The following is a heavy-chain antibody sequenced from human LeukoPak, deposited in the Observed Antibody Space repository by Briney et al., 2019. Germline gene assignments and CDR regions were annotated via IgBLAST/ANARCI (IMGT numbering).Heavy chain of an antibody. D-gene: IGHD3-22*01. CDR2: IWYDGSNK. J-gene: IGHJ4*02. CDR1: GFAFSTYS. V-gene: IGHV3-30*19. CDR3: ARAYYYDSSFDY. Sequence: GGSLRLSCAASGFAFSTYSMHWVRQAPGKGLEWVAVIWYDGSNKYYADSVKGRFTISRDNSKNTLYLQMNSLRAEDTAVYYCARAYYYDSSFDYWGQGTLVTVSS.